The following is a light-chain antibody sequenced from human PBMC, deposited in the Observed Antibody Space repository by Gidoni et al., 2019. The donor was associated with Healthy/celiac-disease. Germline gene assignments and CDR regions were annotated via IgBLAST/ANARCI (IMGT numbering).Light chain of an antibody. J-gene: IGKJ2*02. CDR3: QQYNIQGT. CDR2: DAS. V-gene: IGKV1-5*01. Sequence: IQMTQSPSTLSASAGDRVTITCRASQSISSWLGWYQQKPGKAPQLLIYDASSLESGVPSRFSGSGSGTEFTLTISSLQPDYFATYYCQQYNIQGTFXQXTKLXIK. CDR1: QSISSW.